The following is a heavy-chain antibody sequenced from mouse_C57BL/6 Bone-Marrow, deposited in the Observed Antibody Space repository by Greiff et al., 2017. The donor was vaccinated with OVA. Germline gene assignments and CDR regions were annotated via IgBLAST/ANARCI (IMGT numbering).Heavy chain of an antibody. Sequence: QVHVKQPGAELVKPGASVKLSCKASGYTFTSYWMHWVKQRPGQGLEWIGMIHPNSGSTNYNEKFKSKATLTVDKSSSTAYMQLSSLTSGDSAVYYSARRVGSSVLHRYIDVWGTGNTVTVSS. J-gene: IGHJ1*03. V-gene: IGHV1-64*01. CDR3: ARRVGSSVLHRYIDV. D-gene: IGHD1-1*01. CDR1: GYTFTSYW. CDR2: IHPNSGST.